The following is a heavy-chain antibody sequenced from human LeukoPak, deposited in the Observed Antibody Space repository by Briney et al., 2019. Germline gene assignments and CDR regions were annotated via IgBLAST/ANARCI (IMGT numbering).Heavy chain of an antibody. CDR3: ARVVPRGDYYGMDV. CDR2: INTDGSGT. V-gene: IGHV3-74*01. CDR1: GFTFSIYW. J-gene: IGHJ6*01. Sequence: GGSLRLSCAASGFTFSIYWMHWVRQAPGKGLVWVSRINTDGSGTIYADSVKGRFTISRDNAKNTLCLQMNSLRAEDTAVYYCARVVPRGDYYGMDVWGQGTTVTVSS.